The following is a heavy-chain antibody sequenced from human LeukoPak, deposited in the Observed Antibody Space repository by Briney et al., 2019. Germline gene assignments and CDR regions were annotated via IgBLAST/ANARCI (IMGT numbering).Heavy chain of an antibody. CDR3: AKDRRAGSYDY. Sequence: PGGTLRLSCAASGFTFSRNGTTWVRQAPGKGLEWVSAISGSGGNTYYADSVKGRFTISRDNSKNTLYLQMNSLRAEDTAVYYCAKDRRAGSYDYWGQGTLVTVSS. D-gene: IGHD3-10*01. CDR1: GFTFSRNG. J-gene: IGHJ4*02. V-gene: IGHV3-23*01. CDR2: ISGSGGNT.